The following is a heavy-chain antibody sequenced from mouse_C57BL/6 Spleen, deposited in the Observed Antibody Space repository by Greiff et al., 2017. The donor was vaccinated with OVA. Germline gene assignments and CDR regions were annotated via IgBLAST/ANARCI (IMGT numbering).Heavy chain of an antibody. V-gene: IGHV7-3*01. Sequence: EVQVVDSGGGLVQPGGSLSLSCAASGFTFTDYYMSWVRQPPGKALEWLGFIRNKANGYTTEYSASVKGRFTISRDNSQSILYLQMNALRAEDSATYYCARYRTAQATYAMDYWGQGTSVTVSS. CDR3: ARYRTAQATYAMDY. CDR2: IRNKANGYTT. D-gene: IGHD3-2*02. J-gene: IGHJ4*01. CDR1: GFTFTDYY.